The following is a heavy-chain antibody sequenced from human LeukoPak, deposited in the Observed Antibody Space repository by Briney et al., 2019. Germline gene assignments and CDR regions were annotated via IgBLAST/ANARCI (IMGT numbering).Heavy chain of an antibody. V-gene: IGHV3-7*01. CDR1: GFTFSSYW. D-gene: IGHD3-10*01. CDR2: IKQDGSEK. Sequence: GGSLRLSCAASGFTFSSYWMSWVRQAPGKGLEWVANIKQDGSEKYYVDSVKGRFTISRDNAKNSLYLQMNSLRAEDTAVYYRTRARLWFGDAFDIWGQGTMVTVSS. CDR3: TRARLWFGDAFDI. J-gene: IGHJ3*02.